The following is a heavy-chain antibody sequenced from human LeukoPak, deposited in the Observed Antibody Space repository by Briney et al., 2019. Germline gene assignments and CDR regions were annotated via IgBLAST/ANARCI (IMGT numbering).Heavy chain of an antibody. D-gene: IGHD3-22*01. Sequence: GGSLRLSCAASGFTFSDYYMSWIRQAPGKGLEWVSYISSSGNTLYYADSVKGRFTISRDNAKNSLYLQMNSLRAEDTAAYYCSRDRLGSCYAPLDYRGQGNLVTVSS. V-gene: IGHV3-11*04. CDR3: SRDRLGSCYAPLDY. CDR1: GFTFSDYY. CDR2: ISSSGNTL. J-gene: IGHJ4*01.